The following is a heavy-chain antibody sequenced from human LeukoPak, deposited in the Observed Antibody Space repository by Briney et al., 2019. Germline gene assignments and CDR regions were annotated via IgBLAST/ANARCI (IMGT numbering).Heavy chain of an antibody. D-gene: IGHD7-27*01. CDR3: VRTPPNWGFDY. V-gene: IGHV1-8*01. CDR1: GYTFTTHD. Sequence: ASVKVSCKASGYTFTTHDINWVRQATGQGLEWLGWMSPNSGDTGYAQKYQGRVTMTSDSSISTAYMELSSLRSEDTAIYYCVRTPPNWGFDYWGQGTLVTVSS. CDR2: MSPNSGDT. J-gene: IGHJ4*02.